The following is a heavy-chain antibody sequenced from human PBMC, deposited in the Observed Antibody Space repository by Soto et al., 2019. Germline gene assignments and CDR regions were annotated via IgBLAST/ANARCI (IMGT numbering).Heavy chain of an antibody. V-gene: IGHV3-21*01. J-gene: IGHJ6*03. CDR2: ISSSSSYI. CDR3: ARDRGSTPGFLYYYYYMDV. Sequence: GGSLRLSCAASGFTFSSYSMNWVRQAPGKGLEWVSSISSSSSYIYYADSVKGRFTISRDNAKNSLYLQMNSLRAEDTAVYYCARDRGSTPGFLYYYYYMDVWGKGTTVTVSS. D-gene: IGHD3-16*01. CDR1: GFTFSSYS.